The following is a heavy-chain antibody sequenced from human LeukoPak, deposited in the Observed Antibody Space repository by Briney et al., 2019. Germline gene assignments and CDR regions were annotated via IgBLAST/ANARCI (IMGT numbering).Heavy chain of an antibody. CDR3: ARVDVVRGPGDRRYYYCGMAV. CDR2: INHSGST. Sequence: PSETLSLTCAVSGGSFSGYYWSWIRQPPGKGLEWIGEINHSGSTNYNPSLKSRVTISVDTSKNQFSLKLSSVTAADTAVYYCARVDVVRGPGDRRYYYCGMAVWGQGTTVTVS. J-gene: IGHJ6*02. V-gene: IGHV4-34*01. D-gene: IGHD3-10*01. CDR1: GGSFSGYY.